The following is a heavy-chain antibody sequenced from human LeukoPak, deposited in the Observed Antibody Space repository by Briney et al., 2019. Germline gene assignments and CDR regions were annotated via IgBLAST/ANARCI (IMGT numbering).Heavy chain of an antibody. Sequence: ASVKVSCKASGYTFTSYGISWVRQAPGQGLEWMGGIIPIFGTANYAQKFQGRVTITADESTSTAYMELSSLRSEDTAVYYCARDLDSGSYLDYWGQGTLVTVSS. CDR1: GYTFTSYG. D-gene: IGHD1-26*01. CDR3: ARDLDSGSYLDY. CDR2: IIPIFGTA. J-gene: IGHJ4*02. V-gene: IGHV1-69*13.